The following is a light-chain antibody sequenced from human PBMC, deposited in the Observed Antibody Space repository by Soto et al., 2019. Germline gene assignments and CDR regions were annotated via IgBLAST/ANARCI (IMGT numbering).Light chain of an antibody. V-gene: IGKV4-1*01. CDR1: QSVLYSSNNKNY. CDR2: WAS. Sequence: VLTQSPDSLAVSLGERATINCRPSQSVLYSSNNKNYLAWYQQKPGQPPKLLIYWASTRESGVPDRFSGSGSGTDFTLTISSLQAEDVAVYYCQQYYSTPLTFGGGTKVDI. CDR3: QQYYSTPLT. J-gene: IGKJ4*01.